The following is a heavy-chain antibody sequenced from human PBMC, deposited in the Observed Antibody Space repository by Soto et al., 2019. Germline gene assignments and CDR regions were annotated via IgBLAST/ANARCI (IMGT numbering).Heavy chain of an antibody. CDR1: GYTFTSYY. D-gene: IGHD2-8*01. J-gene: IGHJ4*02. CDR3: ARKLGYCTNGVCLPYYFDY. CDR2: INPSGGST. V-gene: IGHV1-46*01. Sequence: ASVKVSCKASGYTFTSYYMHWVRQAPGQGLEWMGIINPSGGSTSYAQKFQGRVTMTRDTSTSTVYMELSSLRSEDTAVYYCARKLGYCTNGVCLPYYFDYWGQGTLVTVYS.